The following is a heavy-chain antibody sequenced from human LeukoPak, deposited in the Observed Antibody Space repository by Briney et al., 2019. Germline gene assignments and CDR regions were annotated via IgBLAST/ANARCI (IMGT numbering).Heavy chain of an antibody. V-gene: IGHV4-4*02. CDR1: GGSISSSNW. Sequence: PSETLSLTCAVSGGSISSSNWWSWVRQPLGKGLEWIGEIYHSGSTNYNPSLKSRVTISLDTSKNQFSLKLTSVTAADTAVYYCARVTGYMIEDYFDYWGQGTLVTVSP. CDR3: ARVTGYMIEDYFDY. CDR2: IYHSGST. J-gene: IGHJ4*02. D-gene: IGHD3-22*01.